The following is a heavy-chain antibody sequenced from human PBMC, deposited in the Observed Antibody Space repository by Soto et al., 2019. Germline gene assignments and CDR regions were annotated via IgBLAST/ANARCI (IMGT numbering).Heavy chain of an antibody. J-gene: IGHJ4*02. D-gene: IGHD5-12*01. CDR3: ARRVRYSGSPYYFDY. CDR2: INHSGST. CDR1: GGSFSGYY. Sequence: SETLSLTCAVYGGSFSGYYWSWIRQPPGKGLEWIGEINHSGSTNYNPSLKSRVTISVDTPKNQFSLKLSSVTAADTAVYYCARRVRYSGSPYYFDYWGQGTLVTVSS. V-gene: IGHV4-34*01.